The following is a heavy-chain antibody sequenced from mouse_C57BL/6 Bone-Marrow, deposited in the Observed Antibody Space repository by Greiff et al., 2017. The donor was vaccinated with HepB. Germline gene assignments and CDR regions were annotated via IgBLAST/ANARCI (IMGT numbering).Heavy chain of an antibody. D-gene: IGHD1-1*01. CDR2: INSDGGST. CDR1: EYEFPSHD. V-gene: IGHV5-2*03. J-gene: IGHJ1*03. CDR3: ARRGATVVDWYFDV. Sequence: EVKLEESGGGLVQPGESLKLSCESNEYEFPSHDMSWVRKTPEKRLELVAAINSDGGSTYYPDTMERRFIISRDNTKKTLYLQMSSLRSEDTALYYCARRGATVVDWYFDVWGTGTTVTVSS.